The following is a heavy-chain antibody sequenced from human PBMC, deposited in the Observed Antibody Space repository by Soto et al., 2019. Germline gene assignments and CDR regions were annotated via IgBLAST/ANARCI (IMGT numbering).Heavy chain of an antibody. CDR1: GYTFTSYG. V-gene: IGHV1-18*01. CDR2: ISAYNGNT. Sequence: ASVKVSCKASGYTFTSYGISWVRQAPGQGLEWMGWISAYNGNTNYAQKLQGRVTMTTDTSTSTAYMELRSLRSDDTAVYYCVRFYDFWSGYHGGYFDYWGQGTLVTVSS. J-gene: IGHJ4*02. CDR3: VRFYDFWSGYHGGYFDY. D-gene: IGHD3-3*01.